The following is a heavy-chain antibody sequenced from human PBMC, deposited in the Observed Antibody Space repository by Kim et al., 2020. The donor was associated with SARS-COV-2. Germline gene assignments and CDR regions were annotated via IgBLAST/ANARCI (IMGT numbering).Heavy chain of an antibody. Sequence: GGSLRLSCAASGFTFSNAWMSWVRQAPGKGLEWVGRIKSKTDGGTTYYAAPVTGRFTISRDDSKNTLYLQMNSLKTEDTAVYYCTTSGYGDYVGWYYYYYGMDFWGQGTTVTVSS. CDR3: TTSGYGDYVGWYYYYYGMDF. J-gene: IGHJ6*01. D-gene: IGHD4-17*01. CDR1: GFTFSNAW. CDR2: IKSKTDGGTT. V-gene: IGHV3-15*01.